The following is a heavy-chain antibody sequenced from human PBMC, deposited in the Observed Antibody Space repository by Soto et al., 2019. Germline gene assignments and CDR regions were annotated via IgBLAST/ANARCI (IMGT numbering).Heavy chain of an antibody. CDR1: GFTFSSYG. V-gene: IGHV3-33*01. CDR3: ARSDSYGFYYYYYGMDV. Sequence: GGSLRLSCAASGFTFSSYGMHWVRQAPGKGLEWVAVIWYDGSNKYYADSVKGRFTISRDNSKNTLYLQMNSLRAEDTAVYYCARSDSYGFYYYYYGMDVWGQGTTVTVSS. CDR2: IWYDGSNK. J-gene: IGHJ6*02. D-gene: IGHD5-18*01.